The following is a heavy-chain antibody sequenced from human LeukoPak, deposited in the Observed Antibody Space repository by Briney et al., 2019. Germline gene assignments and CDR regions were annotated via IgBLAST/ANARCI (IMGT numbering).Heavy chain of an antibody. Sequence: GSVKVSCKASGYTFTSYDINWVRQATGQGLEWMGWMNPNSGNTGYAQKFQGRVTMTRNTSISTAYMELSSLRSEDTAVYYCARGPSYYDFWSGYYVNYYYGMDVWGQGTTVTVSS. D-gene: IGHD3-3*01. CDR1: GYTFTSYD. CDR2: MNPNSGNT. J-gene: IGHJ6*02. V-gene: IGHV1-8*01. CDR3: ARGPSYYDFWSGYYVNYYYGMDV.